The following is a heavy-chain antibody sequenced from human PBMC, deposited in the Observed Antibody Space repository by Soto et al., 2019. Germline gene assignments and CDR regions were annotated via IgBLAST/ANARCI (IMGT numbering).Heavy chain of an antibody. V-gene: IGHV3-64D*06. CDR1: GFTFGSYA. J-gene: IGHJ6*02. D-gene: IGHD3-16*01. CDR2: ISSNGGST. CDR3: VNWGVPYYGMDV. Sequence: VGSLRLSCSASGFTFGSYAMHWVRQAPGKGLEYVSAISSNGGSTYYADSVKGRFTISRDNSKNTLYLQMSSLRAEDTAVYYCVNWGVPYYGMDVWGQGTTVTVSS.